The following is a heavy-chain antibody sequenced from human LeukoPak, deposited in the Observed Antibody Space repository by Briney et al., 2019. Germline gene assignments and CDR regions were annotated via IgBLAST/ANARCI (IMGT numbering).Heavy chain of an antibody. V-gene: IGHV1-46*01. CDR3: AREWELLHGFDY. CDR1: GYTFTSYY. D-gene: IGHD1-26*01. Sequence: ASVKVSCKASGYTFTSYYMHWVRQAPGQGLEWMGIINPSGGSTSCAQKFQGRVTMTRDTSTSTVYMELSSLRSEDTAVYYCAREWELLHGFDYWGQGTLVTVSS. J-gene: IGHJ4*02. CDR2: INPSGGST.